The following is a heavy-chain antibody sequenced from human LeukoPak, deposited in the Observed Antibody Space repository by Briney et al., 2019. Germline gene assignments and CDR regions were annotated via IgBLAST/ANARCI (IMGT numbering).Heavy chain of an antibody. D-gene: IGHD3-10*01. CDR1: GYTFTSYD. Sequence: GASVKVSCKASGYTFTSYDIHWVRQATGQGLEWMGWMNPNSGNTGYAQKFQGRGTMTSNTAINAAYMELNSLRSEDTAVYYCARGTYDSESYYNYWGQGTLVTVSS. CDR3: ARGTYDSESYYNY. J-gene: IGHJ4*02. CDR2: MNPNSGNT. V-gene: IGHV1-8*01.